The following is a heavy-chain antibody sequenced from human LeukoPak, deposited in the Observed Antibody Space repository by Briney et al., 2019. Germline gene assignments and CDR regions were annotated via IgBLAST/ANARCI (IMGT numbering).Heavy chain of an antibody. V-gene: IGHV3-53*01. CDR2: TYSGGST. D-gene: IGHD4/OR15-4a*01. J-gene: IGHJ4*02. CDR3: AKGQDHNANELDY. CDR1: GFIVSSKY. Sequence: GGSLRLSCAASGFIVSSKYMSWVRQAPGKGREWVSVTYSGGSTYYADSVKGRFTISRDNSKNTLHLQMNSLRAEDTAVYYCAKGQDHNANELDYWGQGTLATVSS.